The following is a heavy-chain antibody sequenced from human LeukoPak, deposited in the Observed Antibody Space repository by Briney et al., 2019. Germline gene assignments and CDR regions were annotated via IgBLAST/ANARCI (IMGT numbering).Heavy chain of an antibody. D-gene: IGHD5-24*01. CDR2: INHSGST. Sequence: SETLSLTCAVYGGSFSGYYWSWIRQPPGKGLEWIGEINHSGSTNYNPSLKSRVTISVDTTKNQFSLKLSSVTAADTAVYYCARNRDGYNGIDYWGQGTLVTVSS. CDR3: ARNRDGYNGIDY. J-gene: IGHJ4*02. V-gene: IGHV4-34*01. CDR1: GGSFSGYY.